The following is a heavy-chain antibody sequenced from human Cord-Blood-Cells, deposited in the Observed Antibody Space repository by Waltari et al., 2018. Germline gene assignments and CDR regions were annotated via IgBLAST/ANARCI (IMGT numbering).Heavy chain of an antibody. J-gene: IGHJ3*02. V-gene: IGHV4-34*01. Sequence: QVHLPQRGAGLLQPSETLSLTCAVTGGSFGGYYWSCSRHPPGKGPEWIGEINHSGSTNYNPPLKSRVTISVDTSKSQFSLKLSSVTAADTAVYYCARGLSSSSHAFDIWGQGTMVTVSS. CDR3: ARGLSSSSHAFDI. D-gene: IGHD6-6*01. CDR1: GGSFGGYY. CDR2: INHSGST.